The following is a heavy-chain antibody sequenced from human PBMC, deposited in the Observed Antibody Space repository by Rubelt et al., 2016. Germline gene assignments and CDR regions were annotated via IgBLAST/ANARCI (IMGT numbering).Heavy chain of an antibody. J-gene: IGHJ6*02. CDR2: IVPIFGTA. CDR1: GGTFSMYG. D-gene: IGHD6-19*01. CDR3: ARDMRAVVGRNHYYRMDV. Sequence: GGTFSMYGISWVRQAPGQGLEWMGGIVPIFGTANYPQKFQGRVTITADESTSTAYMELSSLRSEDTAVYYCARDMRAVVGRNHYYRMDVWGQGTTVTVSS. V-gene: IGHV1-69*01.